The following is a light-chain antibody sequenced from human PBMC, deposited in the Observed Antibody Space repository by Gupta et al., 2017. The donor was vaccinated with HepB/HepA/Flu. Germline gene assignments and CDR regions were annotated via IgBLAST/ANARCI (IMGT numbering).Light chain of an antibody. CDR2: GAS. J-gene: IGKJ1*01. CDR3: QQYNTWPPWT. CDR1: QSVSSK. Sequence: EIVMTQSPATLSVSPGERATLSCRASQSVSSKLAWYQQKPGQAPRLLTYGASTRATGSPARFSGSGSGTEFTLTVSSLQSEDCAVYYCQQYNTWPPWTFGQGTKVEIK. V-gene: IGKV3-15*01.